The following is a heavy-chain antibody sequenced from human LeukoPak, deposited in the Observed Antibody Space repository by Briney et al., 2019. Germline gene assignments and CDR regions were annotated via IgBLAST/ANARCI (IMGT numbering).Heavy chain of an antibody. Sequence: GRSLRLSCAASGFTFSSYGMHWVRQAPGKGLEWVAVISYDGSNKYYADSVKGRFTISRDTSKNTVSLQMNSLRAEDTAVYYCAGDKTTGGWYEFDYWGQGTLVTVSS. D-gene: IGHD6-19*01. CDR3: AGDKTTGGWYEFDY. CDR1: GFTFSSYG. J-gene: IGHJ4*02. CDR2: ISYDGSNK. V-gene: IGHV3-30*03.